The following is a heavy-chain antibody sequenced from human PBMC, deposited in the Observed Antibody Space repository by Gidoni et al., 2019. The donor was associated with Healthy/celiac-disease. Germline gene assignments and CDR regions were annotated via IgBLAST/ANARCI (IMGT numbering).Heavy chain of an antibody. Sequence: QLQLQESGPGLVKPSETLSLTCTVSGGSISSSSYYWGWIRQPPGKGLEWIGSIYYSGSTYYNPSLKSRVTISVDTSKNQFSLKLSSVTAADTAVYYCARDYYDSSGYYYRDAFDIWGQGTMVTVSS. CDR2: IYYSGST. J-gene: IGHJ3*02. CDR1: GGSISSSSYY. V-gene: IGHV4-39*07. D-gene: IGHD3-22*01. CDR3: ARDYYDSSGYYYRDAFDI.